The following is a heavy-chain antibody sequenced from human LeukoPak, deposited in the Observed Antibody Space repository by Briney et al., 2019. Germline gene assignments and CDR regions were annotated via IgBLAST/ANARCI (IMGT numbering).Heavy chain of an antibody. Sequence: GASVKVSCKASGFTFTSYGFSWVRQAPGQGIEWMGWISAYDGDTKYAQKFLGRVTMTMDTSTNTVYMELMSLRYDDTAMYYCARIRNYHLQEAVDTWGQGTIVTVSS. CDR1: GFTFTSYG. J-gene: IGHJ3*02. D-gene: IGHD4-4*01. V-gene: IGHV1-18*01. CDR2: ISAYDGDT. CDR3: ARIRNYHLQEAVDT.